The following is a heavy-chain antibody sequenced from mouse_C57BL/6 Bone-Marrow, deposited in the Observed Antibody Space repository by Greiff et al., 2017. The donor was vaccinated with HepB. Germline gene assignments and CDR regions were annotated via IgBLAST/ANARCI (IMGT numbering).Heavy chain of an antibody. CDR3: ARPNNYYEGAMDY. Sequence: EVKLMESGGGLVQPGGSLKLSCAASGIDFSSYWMSWVRRAPGKGLEWIGEINPDSSTINYTPSLKDKFTISRDNAKNTPYLQMSKVRSEDTALYYSARPNNYYEGAMDYGGQGTSVTVSS. CDR2: INPDSSTI. V-gene: IGHV4-1*01. D-gene: IGHD1-1*01. J-gene: IGHJ4*01. CDR1: GIDFSSYW.